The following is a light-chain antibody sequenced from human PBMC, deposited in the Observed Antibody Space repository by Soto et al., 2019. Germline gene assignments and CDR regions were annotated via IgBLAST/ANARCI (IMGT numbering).Light chain of an antibody. CDR3: QQYDNVPPLT. CDR2: DAS. J-gene: IGKJ4*01. Sequence: DIQMPQSPSSLSASVGDRVTITCQASQDISKHLSWYQQKPGKAPKLLIYDASNLETGVPSRFSASGAGTDFTLTISSLQPEDFATYYCQQYDNVPPLTFGGGTRVEIK. V-gene: IGKV1-33*01. CDR1: QDISKH.